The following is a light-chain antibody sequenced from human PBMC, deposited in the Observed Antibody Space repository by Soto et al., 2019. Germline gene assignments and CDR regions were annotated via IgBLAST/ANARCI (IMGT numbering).Light chain of an antibody. CDR1: KSVSSSY. CDR3: QQYST. CDR2: GAS. Sequence: EIVLTQSPGTLSLSPGERATLSCRASKSVSSSYLAWYQQRPGQAPRLLIHGASSRATGIPDRFSGSGSGTDFTLTISRLEPEDFAVYYCQQYSTFGQGTKLEIK. J-gene: IGKJ2*02. V-gene: IGKV3-20*01.